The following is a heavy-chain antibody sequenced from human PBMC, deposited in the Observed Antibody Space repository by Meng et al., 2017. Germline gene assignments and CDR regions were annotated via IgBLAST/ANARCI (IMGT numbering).Heavy chain of an antibody. J-gene: IGHJ5*02. CDR3: ARGRIAARRGWFDP. CDR2: INHSGST. V-gene: IGHV4-34*01. CDR1: GGSFSGYY. Sequence: SQTPSLTRAVYGGSFSGYYWSWIRQPPGKGLEWIGEINHSGSTNYNPSLKSRVTISVDTSKNQFSLKLSSVTAADTAVYYCARGRIAARRGWFDPWGQGTLVTVSS. D-gene: IGHD6-6*01.